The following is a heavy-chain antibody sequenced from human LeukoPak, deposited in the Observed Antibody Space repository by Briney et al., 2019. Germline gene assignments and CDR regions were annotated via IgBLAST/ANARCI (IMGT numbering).Heavy chain of an antibody. V-gene: IGHV3-21*01. CDR1: GFTFSSYS. J-gene: IGHJ4*02. CDR3: ARDLFGDQTD. CDR2: ISSSSSYI. D-gene: IGHD4-17*01. Sequence: GGSLRLSCAASGFTFSSYSMNWVRQAPGKGLEWASSISSSSSYIYYADSVKGRFTISRDNAKNSLYLQMNSLRAEDTAVYYCARDLFGDQTDWGQGTLVTVSS.